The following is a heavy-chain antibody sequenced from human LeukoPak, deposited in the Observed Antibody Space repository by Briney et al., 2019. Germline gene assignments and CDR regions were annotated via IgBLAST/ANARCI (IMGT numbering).Heavy chain of an antibody. CDR1: GFTFSSYS. CDR3: GKNRYSGSLSPFDI. CDR2: ISSSSSYI. J-gene: IGHJ3*02. D-gene: IGHD1-26*01. Sequence: PGGSLRLSCAASGFTFSSYSMNWVRQAPGKGLEWVSSISSSSSYIYYADSVKGRFTISRDNSKNTLYLQMNSLRAEDTAVYYCGKNRYSGSLSPFDIWGQGTMVTVSS. V-gene: IGHV3-21*04.